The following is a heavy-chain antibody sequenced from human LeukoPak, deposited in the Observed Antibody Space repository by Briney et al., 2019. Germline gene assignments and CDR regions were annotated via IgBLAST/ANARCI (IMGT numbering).Heavy chain of an antibody. D-gene: IGHD6-6*01. Sequence: SETLSLTCAVYGGSFSGYYWSWIRQPPGKGLEWIGEINHSGSTNYNPSLKSRVTISVDTSKNQFSLKLSSVTAADTAVYYCARRASSSGEFDYWGQGTLVTVSS. CDR1: GGSFSGYY. CDR3: ARRASSSGEFDY. V-gene: IGHV4-34*01. CDR2: INHSGST. J-gene: IGHJ4*02.